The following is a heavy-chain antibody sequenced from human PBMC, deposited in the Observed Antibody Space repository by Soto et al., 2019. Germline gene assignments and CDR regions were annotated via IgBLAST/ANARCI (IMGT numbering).Heavy chain of an antibody. Sequence: DVQLVESGGVLVKPGGSLRLSCAASGFNFITFSMNWVRQAPGKGLEWVSSISASSSSIYYAESVKGRFTVSRDNANTSLYLQINSLTPEDTARYYCVIDAYNLDAFDIWCPGKTVTSSS. J-gene: IGHJ3*02. CDR1: GFNFITFS. V-gene: IGHV3-21*01. CDR2: ISASSSSI. D-gene: IGHD1-20*01. CDR3: VIDAYNLDAFDI.